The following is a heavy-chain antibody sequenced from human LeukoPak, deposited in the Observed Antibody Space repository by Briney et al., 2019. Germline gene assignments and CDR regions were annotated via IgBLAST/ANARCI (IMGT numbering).Heavy chain of an antibody. CDR1: GFTFSIIG. CDR3: AKSGRLDN. Sequence: GGSLRLSCAASGFTFSIIGMSWVRQAPGKGLEWVSTINEGGEDTYYANSVKGRFTVSRDNSRNTLYLQVNSLRVEDTAVYYCAKSGRLDNLGQGTLVTVSS. J-gene: IGHJ4*02. CDR2: INEGGEDT. D-gene: IGHD5-12*01. V-gene: IGHV3-23*01.